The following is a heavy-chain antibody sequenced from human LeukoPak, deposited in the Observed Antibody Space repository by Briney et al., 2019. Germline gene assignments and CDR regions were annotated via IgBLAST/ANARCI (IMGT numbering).Heavy chain of an antibody. J-gene: IGHJ3*02. CDR3: ARGSPTAGKRAFDI. V-gene: IGHV1-8*01. Sequence: ASVKVSCKASGYTFTSYDINWVRQATGQGLEWMGWMNPNSGNTGYAQKFQGRVTMTRNTSISTAYMELSSLRSEDTAVYYCARGSPTAGKRAFDIWGQGTMVTVSS. D-gene: IGHD6-13*01. CDR2: MNPNSGNT. CDR1: GYTFTSYD.